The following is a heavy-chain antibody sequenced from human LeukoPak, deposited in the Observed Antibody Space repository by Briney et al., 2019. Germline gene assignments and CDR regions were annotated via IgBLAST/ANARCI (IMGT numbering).Heavy chain of an antibody. CDR1: GGTFSNHS. CDR3: ARGWLAETTVVTPYNY. J-gene: IGHJ4*02. CDR2: IIPIFATA. D-gene: IGHD4-23*01. Sequence: SVKVSCKASGGTFSNHSISWVRQAPGQGLEWMGGIIPIFATANYAQKFHGRVTITADESTSTAYMELSSLRSEDTAFYYCARGWLAETTVVTPYNYWGQGTLVTVSS. V-gene: IGHV1-69*13.